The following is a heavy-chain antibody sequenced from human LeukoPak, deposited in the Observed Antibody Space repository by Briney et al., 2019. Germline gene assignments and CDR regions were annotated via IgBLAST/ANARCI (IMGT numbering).Heavy chain of an antibody. CDR3: ARARTAMVTRDY. D-gene: IGHD5-18*01. J-gene: IGHJ4*02. V-gene: IGHV3-48*03. Sequence: PGGSLRLSCAASGFTFSSYEMNWVRQAPGKGLEWVSYISSSGSTIYHADSVKGRFTISRDNAKNSLYLQMNSLRAEDTAVYYCARARTAMVTRDYWGQGTLVTVSS. CDR1: GFTFSSYE. CDR2: ISSSGSTI.